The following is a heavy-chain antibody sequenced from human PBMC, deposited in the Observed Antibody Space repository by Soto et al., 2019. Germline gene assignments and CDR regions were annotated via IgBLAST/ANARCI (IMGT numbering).Heavy chain of an antibody. CDR1: GFTFSYYW. CDR2: IHSDGCRI. J-gene: IGHJ3*01. Sequence: EVQLVESGGGLVRPGGSLRLSCAASGFTFSYYWMHWVRPDPGKGLVWVSRIHSDGCRITYADFVKGRFIISRDNARNTVDLQMNSVRVEDTAVYYCARGDRGAFDLWGQGTVVTVSS. CDR3: ARGDRGAFDL. D-gene: IGHD1-26*01. V-gene: IGHV3-74*01.